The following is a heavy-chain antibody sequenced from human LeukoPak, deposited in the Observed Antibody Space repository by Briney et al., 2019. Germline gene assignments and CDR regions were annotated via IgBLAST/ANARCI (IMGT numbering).Heavy chain of an antibody. CDR1: GGSISGFN. CDR3: ARANGNMFGNYFEEAYFDY. J-gene: IGHJ4*02. CDR2: ISDSGST. V-gene: IGHV4-59*01. D-gene: IGHD3-10*02. Sequence: SETLSLTCTVSGGSISGFNWSWIRYFPGKGLEWIGYISDSGSTDYNPSLKSRVTVSVDISNNQFSLKLRSMTAADTAVYYCARANGNMFGNYFEEAYFDYWGQGTLAT.